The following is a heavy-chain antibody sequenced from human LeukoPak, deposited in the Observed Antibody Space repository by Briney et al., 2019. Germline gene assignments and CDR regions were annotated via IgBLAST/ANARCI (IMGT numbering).Heavy chain of an antibody. CDR3: ARVEVAAYGMDV. J-gene: IGHJ6*02. D-gene: IGHD6-19*01. CDR1: GYTFTSYA. CDR2: INAGNGNT. Sequence: GASVKVSCKASGYTFTSYAMHWVRQAPGQRLEWMGWINAGNGNTKYSQKFQGRVTITRDTSASTAYMELSSLRSEDTAVYYCARVEVAAYGMDVWGQGTTVTVSS. V-gene: IGHV1-3*01.